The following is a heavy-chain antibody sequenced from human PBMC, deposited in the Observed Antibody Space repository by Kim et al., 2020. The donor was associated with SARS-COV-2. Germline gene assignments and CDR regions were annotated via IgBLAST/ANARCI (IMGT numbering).Heavy chain of an antibody. CDR3: ARVQTTVTEYYYYGMDV. CDR1: GGTFSSYA. CDR2: IIPILGIA. J-gene: IGHJ6*02. Sequence: SVKVSCKASGGTFSSYAISWGRQAPGQGLEWMGRIIPILGIANYAQNFQGRVTITSDKSTSTAYMELSSLRSEDTAVYYCARVQTTVTEYYYYGMDVWGQGTTVTVSS. D-gene: IGHD4-17*01. V-gene: IGHV1-69*04.